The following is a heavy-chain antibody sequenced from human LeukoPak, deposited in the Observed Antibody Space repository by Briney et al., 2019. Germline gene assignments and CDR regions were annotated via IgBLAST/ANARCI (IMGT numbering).Heavy chain of an antibody. J-gene: IGHJ4*02. Sequence: SETLSLTCTVSGGSISSGGYSWSWIRQPPGKGLEWIGYIYHSGSTYYNPSLKSRVTISVDRSKNQFSLKLSSVTAADTAVYYCARYAPAANSFDYWGQGTLVTVSS. CDR1: GGSISSGGYS. CDR2: IYHSGST. D-gene: IGHD2-2*01. CDR3: ARYAPAANSFDY. V-gene: IGHV4-30-2*01.